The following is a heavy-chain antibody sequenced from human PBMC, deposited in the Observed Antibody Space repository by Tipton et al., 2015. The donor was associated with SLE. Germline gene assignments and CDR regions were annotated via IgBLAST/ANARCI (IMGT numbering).Heavy chain of an antibody. CDR1: GGSISSYY. CDR2: IYYSGST. D-gene: IGHD6-19*01. V-gene: IGHV4-59*08. Sequence: TLSLTCTVSGGSISSYYWSWIRRPPGKGLEWIGYIYYSGSTNYNPSLKSRVTISVDTSKNQFSLKLSSVTAADTAVYYCASSLRVEQSGWYFDYWGQGTLVTVSS. J-gene: IGHJ4*02. CDR3: ASSLRVEQSGWYFDY.